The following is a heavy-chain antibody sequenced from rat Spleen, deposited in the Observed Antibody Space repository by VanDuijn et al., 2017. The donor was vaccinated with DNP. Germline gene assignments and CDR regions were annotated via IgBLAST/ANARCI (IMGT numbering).Heavy chain of an antibody. CDR2: ISTGGDDT. V-gene: IGHV5S14*01. J-gene: IGHJ2*01. D-gene: IGHD1-12*03. CDR3: ARGYDGYDY. Sequence: EVKLVESGGGLVQPGRSLKLSCAASGFNFNDYWMGWVRQTPTKGLEWVASISTGGDDTYYRDSVKGRFSISRDNVKNTQYLQMDSLRSEDTATYYCARGYDGYDYWGQGVMVTVSS. CDR1: GFNFNDYW.